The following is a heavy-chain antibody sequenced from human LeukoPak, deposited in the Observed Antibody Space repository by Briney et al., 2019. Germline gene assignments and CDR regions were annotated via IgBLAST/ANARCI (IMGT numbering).Heavy chain of an antibody. D-gene: IGHD1-26*01. J-gene: IGHJ4*02. CDR2: IIPIFGTA. V-gene: IGHV1-69*13. CDR1: GGTFSSYA. CDR3: ARGAYSENYYPIRH. Sequence: GASVKVSCKTSGGTFSSYAISWVRQAPGQGLEWMGGIIPIFGTANYAQKFQGRVTITADESTGTMYMDLNSLTSEDTAVYYCARGAYSENYYPIRHWGQGTLVTVSS.